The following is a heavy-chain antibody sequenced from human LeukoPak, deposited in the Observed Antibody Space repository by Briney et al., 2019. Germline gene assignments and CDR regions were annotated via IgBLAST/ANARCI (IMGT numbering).Heavy chain of an antibody. Sequence: SETLSLTCTVSGGSIGSYYWNWIRQPPGKGLEWIGYVYYSGTTNYNPSLKSRVTISVDTSKNQFSLKMSSVTATDTAMYYCARQHYLGELSLPWFDPWGQGTLVTVSS. CDR2: VYYSGTT. V-gene: IGHV4-59*08. CDR1: GGSIGSYY. J-gene: IGHJ5*02. D-gene: IGHD3-16*02. CDR3: ARQHYLGELSLPWFDP.